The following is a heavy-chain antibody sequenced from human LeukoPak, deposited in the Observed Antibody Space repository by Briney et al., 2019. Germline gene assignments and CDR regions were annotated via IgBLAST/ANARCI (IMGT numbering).Heavy chain of an antibody. Sequence: ASVKVSCKASGYTFTGYYMHWVRQAPGQGLEWMGWINPNSGGTNYAQKFQGRVTMTRDTSISTAYTELSRLRSDDTAVYYCARASPQSMVRGVIIYWGQGTLVTVSS. CDR1: GYTFTGYY. CDR2: INPNSGGT. J-gene: IGHJ4*02. D-gene: IGHD3-10*01. V-gene: IGHV1-2*02. CDR3: ARASPQSMVRGVIIY.